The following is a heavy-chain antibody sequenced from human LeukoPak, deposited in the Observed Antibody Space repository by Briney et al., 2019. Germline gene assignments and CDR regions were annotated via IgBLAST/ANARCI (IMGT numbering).Heavy chain of an antibody. CDR3: ARAISGGSPITASDY. CDR1: GYTFTGYY. D-gene: IGHD2-15*01. V-gene: IGHV1-2*02. Sequence: ASVKVSCKASGYTFTGYYMHWVRQAHGQGLEWMGWINPNSDFTNFAQNFQGRVTMTSDTSISTAYMELSRLRSDDTAVYYCARAISGGSPITASDYWGQGTLVTVSS. J-gene: IGHJ4*02. CDR2: INPNSDFT.